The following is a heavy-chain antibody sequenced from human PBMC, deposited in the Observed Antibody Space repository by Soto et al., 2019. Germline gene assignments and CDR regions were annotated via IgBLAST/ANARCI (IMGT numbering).Heavy chain of an antibody. CDR3: ASGRGIVVVPAAKLTYYFDY. CDR2: INHSGST. Sequence: SETLSLTCTVSGGSISSGGYYWSWIRQPPGKGLEWIGEINHSGSTNYNPSLKSRVTISVDTSKNQFSLKLSSVTAADTAVYYCASGRGIVVVPAAKLTYYFDYWGQGTLVTVSS. V-gene: IGHV4-39*07. D-gene: IGHD2-2*01. J-gene: IGHJ4*02. CDR1: GGSISSGGYY.